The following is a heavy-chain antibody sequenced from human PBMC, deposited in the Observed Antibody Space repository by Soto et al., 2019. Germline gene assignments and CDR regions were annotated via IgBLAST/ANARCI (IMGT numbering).Heavy chain of an antibody. Sequence: GGSLRLSCAASGFTFSSYTMNWVRQAPGKGLEWVSSISSVSSYIYYADSVKGRFTVSRDNAKNSLYLQMNSLRAEDTAVYYCARASFSSGWHTDYWAQGTLVTVSS. CDR3: ARASFSSGWHTDY. CDR2: ISSVSSYI. J-gene: IGHJ4*02. D-gene: IGHD6-19*01. V-gene: IGHV3-21*01. CDR1: GFTFSSYT.